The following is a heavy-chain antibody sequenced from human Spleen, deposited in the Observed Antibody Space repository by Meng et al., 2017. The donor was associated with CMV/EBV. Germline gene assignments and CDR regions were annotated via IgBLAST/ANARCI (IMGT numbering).Heavy chain of an antibody. Sequence: GESLKISCAASGFTFSRNAIHWVRQAPGKGLEWVAVISYDGSNEYYADSVEGRFTISRDNSKNTLYLQMNSLRAEDTAVYYCAKVSWPAVGADYWGQGTQVT. CDR1: GFTFSRNA. V-gene: IGHV3-30-3*01. CDR2: ISYDGSNE. D-gene: IGHD6-13*01. CDR3: AKVSWPAVGADY. J-gene: IGHJ4*02.